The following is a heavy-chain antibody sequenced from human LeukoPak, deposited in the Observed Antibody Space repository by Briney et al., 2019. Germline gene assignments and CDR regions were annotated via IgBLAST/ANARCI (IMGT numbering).Heavy chain of an antibody. V-gene: IGHV3-21*01. CDR1: GFTFSSYS. CDR3: ARDLHTMVRGVLDY. D-gene: IGHD3-10*01. Sequence: PGGSLRLSCAASGFTFSSYSMNWVRQAPGKGLEWVSSISSSSSYIYYADSVKGRFTISRDNAKNSLYLQMNSLRAEDTAVYYCARDLHTMVRGVLDYWGQGTLVTVSS. CDR2: ISSSSSYI. J-gene: IGHJ4*02.